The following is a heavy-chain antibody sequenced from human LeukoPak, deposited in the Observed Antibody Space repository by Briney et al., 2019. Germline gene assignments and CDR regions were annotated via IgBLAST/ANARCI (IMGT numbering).Heavy chain of an antibody. CDR2: ISYDGSNK. J-gene: IGHJ5*02. D-gene: IGHD2-15*01. CDR1: GFTFSSYG. Sequence: GGSLRLSCAASGFTFSSYGMHWVRQAPGKGLEWVAVISYDGSNKYYADSVKGRFTISRDNSKNTLYLQMNSLRAEDTAVYYCAKYWLKRGLCFDPWGQGTLVTVSS. V-gene: IGHV3-30*18. CDR3: AKYWLKRGLCFDP.